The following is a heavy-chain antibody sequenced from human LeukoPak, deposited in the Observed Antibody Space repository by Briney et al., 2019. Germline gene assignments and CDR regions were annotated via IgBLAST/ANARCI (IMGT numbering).Heavy chain of an antibody. J-gene: IGHJ4*02. V-gene: IGHV1-69*13. CDR1: GGTFSSYA. Sequence: ASVKVSCKASGGTFSSYAISLVRQAPGQGLEGMGGIIPIFGTANYAQKFPSRVTITADESTSTAYMELSSLRSVDTAVYYCATVSPAAHRGRFYDWGQGTLVTVSS. D-gene: IGHD2-15*01. CDR2: IIPIFGTA. CDR3: ATVSPAAHRGRFYD.